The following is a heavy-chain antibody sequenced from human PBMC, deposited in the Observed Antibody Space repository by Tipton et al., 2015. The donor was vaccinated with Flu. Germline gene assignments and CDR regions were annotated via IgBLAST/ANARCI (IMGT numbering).Heavy chain of an antibody. CDR3: ARRTYGSGWYFYAFDI. D-gene: IGHD6-13*01. V-gene: IGHV4-61*02. J-gene: IGHJ3*02. Sequence: GLVKPSVTLSLTCMVSGASISDGDYYWTWLRQPAGKGLEWIGRISDSGNTNYNPSLQSRVIMSVDTSKNQFSLRLSSVTAADTAIYFCARRTYGSGWYFYAFDIWGQGTIVTVSS. CDR1: GASISDGDYY. CDR2: ISDSGNT.